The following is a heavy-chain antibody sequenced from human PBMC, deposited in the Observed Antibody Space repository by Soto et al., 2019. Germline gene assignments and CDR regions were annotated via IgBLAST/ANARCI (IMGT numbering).Heavy chain of an antibody. J-gene: IGHJ5*02. CDR3: ARGDTDDNWFDP. V-gene: IGHV4-34*01. CDR1: GGSFSGYY. CDR2: INHSGST. Sequence: SQTLSLTCAVYGGSFSGYYWSWIRQPPGKGLEWIGEINHSGSTNYNPSLKSRVTISVDTSKNQFSLKLSSVTAPDTAVYYCARGDTDDNWFDPWGQGTLVTVSS.